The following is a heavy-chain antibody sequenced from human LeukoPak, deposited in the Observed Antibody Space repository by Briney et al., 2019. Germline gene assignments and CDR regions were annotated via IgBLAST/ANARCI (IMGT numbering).Heavy chain of an antibody. J-gene: IGHJ4*02. Sequence: PGGSLRLSCAASGFTFSSYGMHWVRQAPGKGLEWVAFIRHDGSNKYYADSVKGRFTISRDNSKNTLYLQMNSLRAEDTAVYYCAKVRRYSSGWYGDYWGQGTLVTVSS. V-gene: IGHV3-30*02. CDR1: GFTFSSYG. D-gene: IGHD6-19*01. CDR2: IRHDGSNK. CDR3: AKVRRYSSGWYGDY.